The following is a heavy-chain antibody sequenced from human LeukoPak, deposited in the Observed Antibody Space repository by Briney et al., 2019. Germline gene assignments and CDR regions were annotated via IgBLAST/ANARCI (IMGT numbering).Heavy chain of an antibody. CDR1: GFTFSSHD. Sequence: GGSLRLSCAASGFTFSSHDLNWVRQATGKGLEWVSTIGTAGDTYYPGSVKGRFTISRENAKISLYLQMNILKAGDTAVYYCARGGPGYYLDYWGQGTLVTVSP. J-gene: IGHJ4*02. V-gene: IGHV3-13*01. CDR3: ARGGPGYYLDY. CDR2: IGTAGDT.